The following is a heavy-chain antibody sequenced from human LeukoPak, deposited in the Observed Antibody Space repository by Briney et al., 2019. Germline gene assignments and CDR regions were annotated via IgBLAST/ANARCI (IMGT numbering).Heavy chain of an antibody. CDR1: GGSISSYY. J-gene: IGHJ4*02. CDR3: ARHSSSWYVSAPFDY. V-gene: IGHV4-59*01. D-gene: IGHD6-13*01. CDR2: IYYSGSI. Sequence: PSETLSLTCTVSGGSISSYYWSWIRQPPGKGLEWIGYIYYSGSINYNPSLKSRVTISVDTSKNQFSLKLSSVTAADTAVYYCARHSSSWYVSAPFDYWGQGTLVTVSS.